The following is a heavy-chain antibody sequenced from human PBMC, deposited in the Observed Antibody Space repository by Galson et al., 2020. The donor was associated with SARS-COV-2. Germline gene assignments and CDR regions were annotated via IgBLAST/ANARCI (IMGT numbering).Heavy chain of an antibody. Sequence: GYLRLSCEASGFTFSNYAMHWVRQAPGKGLEWVAFIAYDGSTIYYTAAVKGRVTISRHNSRNTLHLQMSSLRAEDTAVYFCAKEGDQLGEGTFGLWGQGTIVTVSS. CDR3: AKEGDQLGEGTFGL. J-gene: IGHJ3*01. V-gene: IGHV3-30*02. CDR2: IAYDGSTI. D-gene: IGHD3-16*01. CDR1: GFTFSNYA.